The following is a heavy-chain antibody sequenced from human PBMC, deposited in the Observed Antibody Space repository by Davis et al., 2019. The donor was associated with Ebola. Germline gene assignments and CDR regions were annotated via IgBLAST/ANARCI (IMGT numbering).Heavy chain of an antibody. V-gene: IGHV1-69*13. CDR3: ARDFDGGNYYYDY. CDR1: GGSFSSHP. Sequence: SVTVSCQTSGGSFSSHPISWVRQAPRQGLEWMGGIIPIFDTPHYAQKFQGRITITADASTSTAYMELSSLKSEDTATYFCARDFDGGNYYYDYWDPGTPVTVSS. D-gene: IGHD3-9*01. J-gene: IGHJ4*02. CDR2: IIPIFDTP.